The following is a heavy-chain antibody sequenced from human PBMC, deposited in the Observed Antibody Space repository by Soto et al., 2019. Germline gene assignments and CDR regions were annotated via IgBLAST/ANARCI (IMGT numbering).Heavy chain of an antibody. CDR2: ISGSGGST. J-gene: IGHJ1*01. Sequence: EVQLLESGGGLVQPGGSLRLSCAASGFTFSSYAMSWVRQAPGKGLEWVSAISGSGGSTYYADSVKRRFTISRDNSNNTLYHQMNSLKAEDTAVYDGAKDSHTGTTAPGEFQHWGQGTLVTVSS. CDR1: GFTFSSYA. V-gene: IGHV3-23*01. CDR3: AKDSHTGTTAPGEFQH. D-gene: IGHD4-17*01.